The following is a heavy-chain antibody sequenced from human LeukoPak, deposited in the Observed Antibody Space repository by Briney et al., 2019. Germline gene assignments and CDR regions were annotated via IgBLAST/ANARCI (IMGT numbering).Heavy chain of an antibody. J-gene: IGHJ4*02. CDR1: GFTFSSNY. CDR2: LYTSGNT. V-gene: IGHV3-53*01. D-gene: IGHD3-22*01. CDR3: AKSRGYYYEKSGPADY. Sequence: GSLRLSCAASGFTFSSNYMNWVRQAPGKGLEWVSVLYTSGNTFYADSVKGRFTISRDNSKNTVYLQMNSLSAEDTAVYYCAKSRGYYYEKSGPADYWGQGTLVTVSS.